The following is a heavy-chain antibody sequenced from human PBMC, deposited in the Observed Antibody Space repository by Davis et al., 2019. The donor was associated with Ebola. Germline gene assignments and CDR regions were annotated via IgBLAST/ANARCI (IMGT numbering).Heavy chain of an antibody. CDR1: GFTFSSYA. J-gene: IGHJ4*02. CDR3: AKGVDYPYYFDY. V-gene: IGHV3-23*01. D-gene: IGHD3/OR15-3a*01. Sequence: PGGSLRLSCAASGFTFSSYAMSWVRQAPGKGLEWVSAISGSGGSTYYADSVKGRFTISRDNSKKTLYLQMNSLRAEDTAVYYCAKGVDYPYYFDYWGQGTLVTVSS. CDR2: ISGSGGST.